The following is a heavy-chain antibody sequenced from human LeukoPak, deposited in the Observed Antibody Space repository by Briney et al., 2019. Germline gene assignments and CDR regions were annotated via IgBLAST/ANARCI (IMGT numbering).Heavy chain of an antibody. D-gene: IGHD3-10*01. V-gene: IGHV3-7*01. J-gene: IGHJ4*02. CDR2: IKQDGSEK. CDR3: ARSEYYGSGSYYTYPDY. CDR1: GFTFSSYW. Sequence: PGGSLSLSCAASGFTFSSYWMSWVRQAPGKGLEWVANIKQDGSEKYYVDSVKGRFTISRDNAKNSLYLQMNSLRAEDTAVYYCARSEYYGSGSYYTYPDYWGQGTLVTVSS.